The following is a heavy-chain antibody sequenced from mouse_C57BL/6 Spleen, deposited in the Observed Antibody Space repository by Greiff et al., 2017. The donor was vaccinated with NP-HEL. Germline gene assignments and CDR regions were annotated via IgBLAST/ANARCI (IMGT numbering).Heavy chain of an antibody. CDR3: ARGEDYDVSYFDY. V-gene: IGHV5-4*03. J-gene: IGHJ2*01. Sequence: EVKLVESGGGLVKPGGSLKLSCAASGFTFSSYAMSWVRQTPEKRLEWVATISDGGSYTYYPDNVKGRFTISRDNAKNNLYLQMSHLKSEDTAMYYCARGEDYDVSYFDYWGQGTTLTVSS. CDR2: ISDGGSYT. D-gene: IGHD2-4*01. CDR1: GFTFSSYA.